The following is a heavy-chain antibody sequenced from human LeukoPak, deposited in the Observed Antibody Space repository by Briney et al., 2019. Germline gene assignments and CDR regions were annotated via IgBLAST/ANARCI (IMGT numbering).Heavy chain of an antibody. Sequence: ASVKVSCKVSGYTLTELSMQWVRQAPGKGLEWMGGFDPEDGETIYAQKFQGRVTMTEDTSTDTAYMELSSLRSEDTAVYYCATARLTYYYDSSGYPNWFDPWGQGTLVTVSS. CDR2: FDPEDGET. CDR1: GYTLTELS. V-gene: IGHV1-24*01. D-gene: IGHD3-22*01. J-gene: IGHJ5*02. CDR3: ATARLTYYYDSSGYPNWFDP.